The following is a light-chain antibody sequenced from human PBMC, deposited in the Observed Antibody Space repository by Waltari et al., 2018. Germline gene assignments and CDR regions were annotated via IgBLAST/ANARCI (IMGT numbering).Light chain of an antibody. V-gene: IGKV1-5*03. CDR1: QSIVVW. Sequence: DIQVTQSPSTLSASVGDRVTITCRASQSIVVWLAWYQQKPGNAPRLLIYKASYFESGVPSRFSGSGSGTEFTLTISSLQADDFATYYCLQYNSYPWTFGQGTKVEIK. J-gene: IGKJ1*01. CDR2: KAS. CDR3: LQYNSYPWT.